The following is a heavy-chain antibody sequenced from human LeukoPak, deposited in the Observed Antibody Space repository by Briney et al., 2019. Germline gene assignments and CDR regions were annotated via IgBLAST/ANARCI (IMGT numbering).Heavy chain of an antibody. V-gene: IGHV4-39*01. CDR2: IYYSGST. CDR1: GGSISSSSYY. J-gene: IGHJ4*02. CDR3: ARQRYYDFWSGSPVDY. Sequence: PSETLSLTCTVSGGSISSSSYYWGWIRQPPGKGLEWIGSIYYSGSTYYNPSLKSRVTISVGTSKNQFSLKLSSVTAADTAVYYCARQRYYDFWSGSPVDYWGQGTLVTVSS. D-gene: IGHD3-3*01.